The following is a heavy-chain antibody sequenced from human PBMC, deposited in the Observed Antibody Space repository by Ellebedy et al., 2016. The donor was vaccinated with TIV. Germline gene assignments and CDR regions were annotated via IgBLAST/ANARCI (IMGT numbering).Heavy chain of an antibody. J-gene: IGHJ4*02. Sequence: ASVKVSCXASGYTFTSYSIHWVRQAPGQGLEWMGIINPSGGSSNHAQTFQGRVTMTRDTSTSTVYMELTSLRSEDTAVYYCARGRFRIFDYWGQGALVTVSS. CDR3: ARGRFRIFDY. CDR2: INPSGGSS. D-gene: IGHD2/OR15-2a*01. CDR1: GYTFTSYS. V-gene: IGHV1-46*01.